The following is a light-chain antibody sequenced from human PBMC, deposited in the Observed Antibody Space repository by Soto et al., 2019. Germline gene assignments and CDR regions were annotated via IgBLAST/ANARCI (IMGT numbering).Light chain of an antibody. CDR1: QIVRSTY. CDR2: GAS. CDR3: QQYGSSGT. J-gene: IGKJ1*01. Sequence: EIVLTQSPGTLSLSPGEGATLSCRASQIVRSTYLAWFQQKPGQAPRLLIYGASTRATGIPDRFSGSGSGTDFTLTISGLEPEDFAVYYCQQYGSSGTFGQGTKVDIK. V-gene: IGKV3-20*01.